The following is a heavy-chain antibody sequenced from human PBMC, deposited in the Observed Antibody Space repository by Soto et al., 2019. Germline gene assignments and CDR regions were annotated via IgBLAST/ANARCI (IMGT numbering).Heavy chain of an antibody. D-gene: IGHD6-6*01. CDR1: GYTFTSNA. CDR2: INAGDGNT. V-gene: IGHV1-3*01. Sequence: QVQLVQSGAEVKKPGASVKVSCKASGYTFTSNAMHWVRQAPGQRLEWMGWINAGDGNTKYSQKFQGRVTITRDTSASTAYMELSSLRSEDTAVYYCARAKYSSSSRYNWFDPWGQGTLVTVSS. CDR3: ARAKYSSSSRYNWFDP. J-gene: IGHJ5*02.